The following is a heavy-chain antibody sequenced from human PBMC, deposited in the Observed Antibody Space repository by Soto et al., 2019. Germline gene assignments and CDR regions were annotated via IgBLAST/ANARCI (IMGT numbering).Heavy chain of an antibody. CDR3: ARDGATIRAMPFDY. J-gene: IGHJ4*02. Sequence: QVQLVESGGGVVQPGRSLRLSCAASGFTFSSYDMHWVRQAPGKGLEWVAVISYDGSNKYYADSVKGRFTISRDNSKNTLYLQMNSLRAEDTAVYYCARDGATIRAMPFDYWGQGTLVTVSS. V-gene: IGHV3-30-3*01. CDR1: GFTFSSYD. D-gene: IGHD5-12*01. CDR2: ISYDGSNK.